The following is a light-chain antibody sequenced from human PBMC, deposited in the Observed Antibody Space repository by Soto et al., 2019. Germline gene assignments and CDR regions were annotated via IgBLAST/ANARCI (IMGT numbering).Light chain of an antibody. CDR3: TSYAGSNTLV. Sequence: QSALPQPASVSGSPGQSITISCTGTSSDVGGYNFVSWYQQHPGKAPKLMIYEVSNWPSGVSNRFSGSKSGNTASLTISGLQAEDEADYYCTSYAGSNTLVFGTGTKLTVL. J-gene: IGLJ1*01. CDR2: EVS. CDR1: SSDVGGYNF. V-gene: IGLV2-14*01.